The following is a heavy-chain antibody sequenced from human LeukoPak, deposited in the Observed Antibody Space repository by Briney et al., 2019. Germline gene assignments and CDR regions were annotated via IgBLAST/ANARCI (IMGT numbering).Heavy chain of an antibody. D-gene: IGHD6-13*01. CDR1: GGSISSYY. CDR2: IYYSGST. J-gene: IGHJ5*02. V-gene: IGHV4-59*01. CDR3: ARTLIAAAGMGWFDP. Sequence: PSETLSLTCTVSGGSISSYYWSWIRQPPGKGLEWIGYIYYSGSTNYNPSLKSRVTISVDTSKNQFSLKLSSVTAADTAVYYCARTLIAAAGMGWFDPWGQGTLVTVSS.